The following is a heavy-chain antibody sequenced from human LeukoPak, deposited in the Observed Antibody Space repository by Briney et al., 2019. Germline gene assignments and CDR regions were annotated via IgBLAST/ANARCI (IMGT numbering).Heavy chain of an antibody. CDR1: GGSISSYY. CDR3: ARARTGFWSGYSYYFDY. Sequence: SETLSLTCTVSGGSISSYYWSWIRQPPGKGLEWIGYIYYSGSTNCNPSLKSRVTISVDTSKNQFSLKLSSVTAADTAVYYCARARTGFWSGYSYYFDYWGQGTLVTVSS. V-gene: IGHV4-59*01. J-gene: IGHJ4*02. CDR2: IYYSGST. D-gene: IGHD3-3*01.